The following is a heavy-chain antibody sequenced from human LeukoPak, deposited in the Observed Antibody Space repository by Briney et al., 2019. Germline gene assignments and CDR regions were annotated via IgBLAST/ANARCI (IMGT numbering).Heavy chain of an antibody. CDR1: GYTLTELS. Sequence: GASVKVFCKVSGYTLTELSMHWVRQAPGKGLEWMGGFDPEDGETIYAQKFQGRVTMTEDTSTDTAYMELSSLRSEDTAVYYCATHGYYDSSGYYYVDYWGQGTLVTVSS. CDR3: ATHGYYDSSGYYYVDY. J-gene: IGHJ4*02. CDR2: FDPEDGET. V-gene: IGHV1-24*01. D-gene: IGHD3-22*01.